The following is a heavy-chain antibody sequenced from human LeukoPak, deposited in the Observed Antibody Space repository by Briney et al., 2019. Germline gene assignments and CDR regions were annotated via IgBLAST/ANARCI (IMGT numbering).Heavy chain of an antibody. V-gene: IGHV3-20*04. CDR1: GFTFADYT. Sequence: GGSLRLSCAASGFTFADYTMHWVRQAPGKGLEWVSSINWNGGSTGYADSVKGRFTISRDNAKNSLYLQMNSLRAEDTALYYCAKGGYYDLDAFDIWGQGTMVTVSS. J-gene: IGHJ3*02. CDR3: AKGGYYDLDAFDI. D-gene: IGHD1-26*01. CDR2: INWNGGST.